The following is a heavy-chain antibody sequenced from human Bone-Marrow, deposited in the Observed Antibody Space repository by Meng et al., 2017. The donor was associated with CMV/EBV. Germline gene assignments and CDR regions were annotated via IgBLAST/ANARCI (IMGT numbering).Heavy chain of an antibody. V-gene: IGHV4-59*04. J-gene: IGHJ4*02. D-gene: IGHD4-23*01. Sequence: SETLSLTCTVSGGSISSYYWGWIRQPPGKGLEWIGSIHNSANTFRNPSLGSRITMSIDTSKNHFSLKLSSVTVADTAVYYCARHGGDGGNSCSFDFWGQGTLVTVSS. CDR3: ARHGGDGGNSCSFDF. CDR1: GGSISSYY. CDR2: IHNSANT.